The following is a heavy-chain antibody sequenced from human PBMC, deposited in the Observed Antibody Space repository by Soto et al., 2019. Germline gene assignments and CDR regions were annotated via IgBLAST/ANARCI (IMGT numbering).Heavy chain of an antibody. CDR1: GFTFSSYG. CDR3: AKGGRMDV. J-gene: IGHJ6*02. Sequence: PGGSLRLSCAASGFTFSSYGMHWVRQAPGKGLEWVAVISYDGSNKYYADSVKGRFTISRDNSKNTLYLQMNSLRAEDTAVYYCAKGGRMDVWGQGTTVTVYS. CDR2: ISYDGSNK. V-gene: IGHV3-30*18. D-gene: IGHD3-10*01.